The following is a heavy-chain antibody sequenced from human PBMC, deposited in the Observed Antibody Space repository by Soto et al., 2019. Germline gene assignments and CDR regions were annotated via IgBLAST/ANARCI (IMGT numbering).Heavy chain of an antibody. CDR2: ISGSGGST. CDR3: AKHAGELTPFYYYYMDV. J-gene: IGHJ6*03. Sequence: EVQLLESGGGLVQPGGSLRLSCAASGFTFSSYAMSWVRQAPGKGLEWVSAISGSGGSTYYADSVKGRFTISRDNSKNTLYLQKNSLRAEDTAVYYCAKHAGELTPFYYYYMDVWGKGTTVTVSS. D-gene: IGHD3-10*01. CDR1: GFTFSSYA. V-gene: IGHV3-23*01.